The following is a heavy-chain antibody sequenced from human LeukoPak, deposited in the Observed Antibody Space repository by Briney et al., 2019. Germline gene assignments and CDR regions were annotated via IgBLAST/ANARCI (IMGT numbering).Heavy chain of an antibody. CDR1: GYTFTSYY. CDR2: INPSGGST. CDR3: ARDPDGDYGFDY. J-gene: IGHJ4*02. Sequence: ASVKVSCKASGYTFTSYYMHWVRQAPGQGLECMGIINPSGGSTSYAQEFQGRVTMTRDTSTSTVYMELSSLRSEDTAVYYCARDPDGDYGFDYWGQGTLVTVSS. V-gene: IGHV1-46*01. D-gene: IGHD4-17*01.